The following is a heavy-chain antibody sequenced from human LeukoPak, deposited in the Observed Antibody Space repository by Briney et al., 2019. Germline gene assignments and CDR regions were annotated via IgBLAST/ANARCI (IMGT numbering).Heavy chain of an antibody. J-gene: IGHJ6*03. CDR1: GGSISSYY. CDR3: ARVIAVGGTYYFYYMDV. V-gene: IGHV4-4*07. D-gene: IGHD6-13*01. CDR2: IYTSGST. Sequence: SETLSLTCTVSGGSISSYYWSWIRQPAGKGLEWIGRIYTSGSTNYNPSLKRRVTMSVDTSKNQFSLKLSSVTAADTAVYFCARVIAVGGTYYFYYMDVWGKGTTVTVSS.